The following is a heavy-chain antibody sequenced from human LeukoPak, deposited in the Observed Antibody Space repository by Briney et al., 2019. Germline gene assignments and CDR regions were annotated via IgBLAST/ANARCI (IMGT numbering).Heavy chain of an antibody. D-gene: IGHD4-17*01. CDR3: AKVDDYGDYVGAFDI. CDR1: GFTFSSYA. J-gene: IGHJ3*02. V-gene: IGHV3-23*01. Sequence: GGSLRLSCAASGFTFSSYAMSWVRQAPGKGLEGVSAISGSGGSTYYADSVKGRFTISRDNSKNTLYLQMNSLRAEDTAVYYCAKVDDYGDYVGAFDIWGQGTMVTVSS. CDR2: ISGSGGST.